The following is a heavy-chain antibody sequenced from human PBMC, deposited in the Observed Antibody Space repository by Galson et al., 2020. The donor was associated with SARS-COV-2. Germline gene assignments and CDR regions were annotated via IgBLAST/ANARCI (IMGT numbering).Heavy chain of an antibody. CDR3: ARAQAGYNAGWLGSYFYYYYMDV. V-gene: IGHV3-7*01. Sequence: GGSLRLSCAASGFSFSRYWMSWVRQAPGKGLEWVATIKKDGSEKYYVDSVEGRFTISRDNAKDSVYLQMNSLRAEDTALSFCARAQAGYNAGWLGSYFYYYYMDVWGKGVTVAISS. CDR2: IKKDGSEK. CDR1: GFSFSRYW. J-gene: IGHJ6*03. D-gene: IGHD6-19*01.